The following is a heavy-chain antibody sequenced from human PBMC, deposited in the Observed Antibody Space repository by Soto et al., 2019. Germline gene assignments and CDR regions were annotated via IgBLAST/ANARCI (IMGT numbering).Heavy chain of an antibody. CDR1: EFSLSTSGVG. V-gene: IGHV2-5*02. CDR3: AHSLLVGPTKPPGLFNI. Sequence: QITLKESGPTLVEPTQTLTLTCTFSEFSLSTSGVGVGWIRQAPGKALEWLALIYWDDDMRYSPSLKNRLTITKDTSKNQVVLRMNNLDPVDTATYYCAHSLLVGPTKPPGLFNIWGQGTMVTVSS. J-gene: IGHJ3*02. CDR2: IYWDDDM. D-gene: IGHD1-26*01.